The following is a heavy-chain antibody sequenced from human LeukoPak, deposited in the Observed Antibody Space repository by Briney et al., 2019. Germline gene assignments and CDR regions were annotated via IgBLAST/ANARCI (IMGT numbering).Heavy chain of an antibody. CDR2: INHSGST. CDR1: GGSFSGYY. V-gene: IGHV4-34*01. Sequence: SETLSLTCAVYGGSFSGYYWSWIRQPPGKGLEWIGEINHSGSTNYNPSLKSRVTISVDTSKNQFSLKLSSVTAADTAVYYCARTGYSSGWYFDYWGQGTLVTVSS. CDR3: ARTGYSSGWYFDY. J-gene: IGHJ4*02. D-gene: IGHD6-19*01.